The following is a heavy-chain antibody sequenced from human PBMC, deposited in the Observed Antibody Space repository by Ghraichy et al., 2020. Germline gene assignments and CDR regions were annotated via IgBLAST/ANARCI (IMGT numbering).Heavy chain of an antibody. CDR3: ARESRLVGATDY. Sequence: SVKVSCKASGGTFSSYAISWVRQAPGQGLEWMGGIIPIFGTANYAQKFQGRVTITADESTSTAYMELSSLRSEDTAVYYCARESRLVGATDYWGQGTLVTVSS. V-gene: IGHV1-69*13. J-gene: IGHJ4*02. D-gene: IGHD1-26*01. CDR2: IIPIFGTA. CDR1: GGTFSSYA.